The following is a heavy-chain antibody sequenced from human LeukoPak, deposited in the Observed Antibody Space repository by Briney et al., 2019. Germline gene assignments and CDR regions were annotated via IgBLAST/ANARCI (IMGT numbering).Heavy chain of an antibody. D-gene: IGHD2-15*01. CDR3: ARGGLFKYFFDY. CDR2: INTDESKI. J-gene: IGHJ4*02. Sequence: PGGSLRLSCAASGFTFSSYWMSWVRQAPGKGLVWVSRINTDESKINHADSVKGRFTISRDNAKNMLYLQMNSLRAEDTAVYYCARGGLFKYFFDYWGQGTPVTVSS. V-gene: IGHV3-74*01. CDR1: GFTFSSYW.